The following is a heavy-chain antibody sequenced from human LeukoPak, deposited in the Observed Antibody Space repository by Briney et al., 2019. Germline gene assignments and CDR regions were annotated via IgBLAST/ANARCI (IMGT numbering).Heavy chain of an antibody. CDR1: GFTFSRYW. D-gene: IGHD4-11*01. V-gene: IGHV3-7*04. J-gene: IGHJ4*02. CDR2: IKQDGSEK. Sequence: PEGSLRLSCAASGFTFSRYWMNWVRQAPGKGLEWVAHIKQDGSEKYYVDSVKGRFTISRDNAKNSLYLQMNSLRAEDTAVYYCARGYSGNDYWGQGTQVTVSS. CDR3: ARGYSGNDY.